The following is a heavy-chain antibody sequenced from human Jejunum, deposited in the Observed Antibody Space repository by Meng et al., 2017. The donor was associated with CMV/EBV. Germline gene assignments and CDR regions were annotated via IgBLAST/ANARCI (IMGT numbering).Heavy chain of an antibody. CDR2: ISTNGAYK. V-gene: IGHV3-11*05. J-gene: IGHJ5*02. D-gene: IGHD2/OR15-2a*01. CDR1: GFKFSDYY. CDR3: AKGQYWVDT. Sequence: QVQLVESGGGLVKPGGFLRLSCEASGFKFSDYYMTWIRQSPGKGLEWISYISTNGAYKNYAESVKGRFTIYRDNGKNSLFLQMNSLRDDDRGKYYCAKGQYWVDTWGQGTLCTVSS.